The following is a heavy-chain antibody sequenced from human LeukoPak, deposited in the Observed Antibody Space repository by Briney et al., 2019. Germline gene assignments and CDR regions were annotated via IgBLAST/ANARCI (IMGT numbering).Heavy chain of an antibody. J-gene: IGHJ4*02. D-gene: IGHD6-13*01. CDR1: GFTVSSNY. Sequence: GGSLRLSCAASGFTVSSNYMSWVRQAPGKGLEWVSVIYSGGSTYYADSVKGRFTISRDNSKNTLYLQMNSLRAEDTAVYYCARVIHSSSWYYFDYWGQGTLVTVSS. V-gene: IGHV3-66*01. CDR2: IYSGGST. CDR3: ARVIHSSSWYYFDY.